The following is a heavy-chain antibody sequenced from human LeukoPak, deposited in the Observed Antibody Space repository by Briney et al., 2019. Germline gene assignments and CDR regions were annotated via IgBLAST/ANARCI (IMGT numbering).Heavy chain of an antibody. CDR3: ARSRYFDWSPHNYFDY. CDR1: GGTFSSYA. D-gene: IGHD3-9*01. V-gene: IGHV1-69*13. Sequence: SVKVSCKASGGTFSSYAISWVRQAPGQGLEWMGGIIPIFGTANYAQKFQGRVTITADESTSTAYMELSSLRSDDTAVYYCARSRYFDWSPHNYFDYWGQGTLVTVSS. J-gene: IGHJ4*02. CDR2: IIPIFGTA.